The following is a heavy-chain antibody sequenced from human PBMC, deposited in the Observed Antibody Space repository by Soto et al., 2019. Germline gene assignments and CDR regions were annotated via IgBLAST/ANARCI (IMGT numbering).Heavy chain of an antibody. Sequence: ASVKVSCKASGYTFTGYYMHWVRQAPGQGLEWMGWINPNSGGTNYAQKFQGWVTMTRDTSISTAYMELSRLRSDDTAVYYCARVVVVAATHAFDIWGQGTMVTVSS. J-gene: IGHJ3*02. CDR3: ARVVVVAATHAFDI. CDR2: INPNSGGT. CDR1: GYTFTGYY. D-gene: IGHD2-15*01. V-gene: IGHV1-2*04.